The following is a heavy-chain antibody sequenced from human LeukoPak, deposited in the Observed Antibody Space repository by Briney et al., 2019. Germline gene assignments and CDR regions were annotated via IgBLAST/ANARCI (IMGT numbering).Heavy chain of an antibody. J-gene: IGHJ4*02. CDR3: ARDFFDYYDSSGYPTIDY. V-gene: IGHV3-11*01. CDR1: GFTFSDYY. CDR2: ISSSGSTI. D-gene: IGHD3-22*01. Sequence: GGSLRLSCAASGFTFSDYYMGWIRQAPGKGLEWVSYISSSGSTIYYADSVKGRFTISRDNAKNSLYLQMNSLRAEDTAVYYCARDFFDYYDSSGYPTIDYWGQGTLVTVSP.